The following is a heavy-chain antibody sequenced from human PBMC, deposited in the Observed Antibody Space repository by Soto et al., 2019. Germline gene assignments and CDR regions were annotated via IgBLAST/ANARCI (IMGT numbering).Heavy chain of an antibody. CDR1: GASVGSFY. CDR2: VYSTGGV. CDR3: TRDLSGPGLDV. D-gene: IGHD1-26*01. J-gene: IGHJ6*02. V-gene: IGHV4-4*07. Sequence: QVQLLESGPGLVKPSETLSLICNVSGASVGSFYWSWIRQSAGKGLEWIGRVYSTGGVVYNPALEGRGTISLDRSNNHFSLEIRSVTAADTAVYFCTRDLSGPGLDVWGRGTTVSVSS.